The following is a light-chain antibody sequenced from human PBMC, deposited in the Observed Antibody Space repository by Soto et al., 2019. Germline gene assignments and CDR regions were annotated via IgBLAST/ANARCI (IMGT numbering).Light chain of an antibody. V-gene: IGKV3-15*01. CDR2: GAS. J-gene: IGKJ1*01. Sequence: EIILTQSPVTLSVSPGERATLSCRASQSVGSNLAWYQQKPGQAPRLXIYGASTRETGVPPRFSGSGSGTECTLTISSLQPDDFETDYCQQYNSDSWTFGQGTKVDIK. CDR3: QQYNSDSWT. CDR1: QSVGSN.